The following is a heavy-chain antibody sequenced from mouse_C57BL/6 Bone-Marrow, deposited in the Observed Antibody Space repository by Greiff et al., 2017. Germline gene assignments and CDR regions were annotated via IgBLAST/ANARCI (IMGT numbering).Heavy chain of an antibody. CDR1: GYSITSGYY. J-gene: IGHJ1*03. V-gene: IGHV3-6*01. Sequence: EVKVEESGPGLVKPSQSLSLTCSVTGYSITSGYYWNWIRQFPGNKLEWMGYISYDGSNNYNPSLKNRISITRDTSKNQFFLKLNSVTTEDTATYYCARGGYGSSLWYFDVWGTGTTVTVSS. CDR2: ISYDGSN. D-gene: IGHD1-1*01. CDR3: ARGGYGSSLWYFDV.